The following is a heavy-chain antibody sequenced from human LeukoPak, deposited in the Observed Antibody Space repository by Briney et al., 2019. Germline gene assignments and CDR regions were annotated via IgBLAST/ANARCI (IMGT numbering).Heavy chain of an antibody. V-gene: IGHV3-11*04. J-gene: IGHJ4*02. CDR1: GFTFSDYY. CDR3: ARDKGPAYDSSGYYRYELDC. CDR2: ISSSGSTI. Sequence: PGGSLRLSCAASGFTFSDYYMSWIRQAPGKGLEWVSYISSSGSTIYYADSVKGRFTISRDNAKNSLYLQMNSLRAEDTAVYYCARDKGPAYDSSGYYRYELDCWGQGTLVTVSS. D-gene: IGHD3-22*01.